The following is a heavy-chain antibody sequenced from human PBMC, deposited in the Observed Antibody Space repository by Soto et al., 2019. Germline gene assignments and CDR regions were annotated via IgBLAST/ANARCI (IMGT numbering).Heavy chain of an antibody. J-gene: IGHJ6*02. CDR1: GFSLSGSGMR. V-gene: IGHV2-70*04. CDR2: IDWEDTK. CDR3: ARAFYGMDV. Sequence: SGPTLANPTQTLTLTCTVSGFSLSGSGMRVTWIRQPPGKALEWLARIDWEDTKLYSTSLKTRLTISKDTSNNQVVLTMTNVDPADTGTYYCARAFYGMDVWGQGTTVTVSS.